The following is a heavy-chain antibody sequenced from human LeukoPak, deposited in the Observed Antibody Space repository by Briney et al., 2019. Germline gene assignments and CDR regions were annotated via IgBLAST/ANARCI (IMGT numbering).Heavy chain of an antibody. D-gene: IGHD1-26*01. J-gene: IGHJ4*02. CDR2: MYHSGST. CDR3: AGRIVGANFDY. Sequence: SETLSLTCTVSGYSISSGYYWGWIRQPPGKGLEWIGSMYHSGSTYYKPSLKSRVTISLDTSKNQFSLKLSTVTAADTAVYYCAGRIVGANFDYWGQGTLVTVSS. CDR1: GYSISSGYY. V-gene: IGHV4-38-2*02.